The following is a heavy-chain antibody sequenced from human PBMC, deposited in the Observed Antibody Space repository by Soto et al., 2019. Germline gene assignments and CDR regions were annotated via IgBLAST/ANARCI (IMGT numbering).Heavy chain of an antibody. J-gene: IGHJ3*02. V-gene: IGHV1-69*01. Sequence: QVLLVQSGAEVKKPGSSVKVSCQAAGGYFSSYMVSWVRQAPGPGLDYMGGIMPVFGTPTYTEKFQGRVTITADESTGTAYLELTSLKSDDTAVYYCARGVTANYMGGDAFAIWGQGTLVAVSS. CDR1: GGYFSSYM. CDR3: ARGVTANYMGGDAFAI. CDR2: IMPVFGTP. D-gene: IGHD4-4*01.